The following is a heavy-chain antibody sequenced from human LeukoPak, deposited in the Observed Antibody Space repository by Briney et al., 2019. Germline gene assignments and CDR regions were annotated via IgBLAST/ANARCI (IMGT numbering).Heavy chain of an antibody. V-gene: IGHV3-48*01. CDR2: INGGGKTT. CDR3: GNTYYDLNL. CDR1: GFTFSSYS. D-gene: IGHD3-22*01. J-gene: IGHJ5*02. Sequence: PGGSLRLSCEASGFTFSSYSMNWVRQAPGKGLEWISYINGGGKTTYYADSVKGRFTISRDNARNSLYLQMNSLRADDTAVYYCGNTYYDLNLWGRGTLVTVSS.